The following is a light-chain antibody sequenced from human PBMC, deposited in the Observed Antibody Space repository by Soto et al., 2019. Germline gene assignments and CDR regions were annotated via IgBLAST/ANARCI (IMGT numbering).Light chain of an antibody. CDR1: QSTFSTY. CDR2: GAS. J-gene: IGKJ1*01. CDR3: QQYGNSPWT. Sequence: EIVLTQSPGTLSLSPGERATLSCRASQSTFSTYLAWFQKKPGQSPRLLVYGASSRATGIPDRFSGIGSGTEFTLTISGLEPEDFAVYYCQQYGNSPWTLGQGTRVEMK. V-gene: IGKV3-20*01.